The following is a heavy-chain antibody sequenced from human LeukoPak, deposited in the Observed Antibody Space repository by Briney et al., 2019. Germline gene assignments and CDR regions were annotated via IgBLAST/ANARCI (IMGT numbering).Heavy chain of an antibody. V-gene: IGHV4-59*01. CDR2: IYYSGST. J-gene: IGHJ4*02. Sequence: SETLSLTCTVPGGYISSYYWSWIRQPPGKGLEWIGYIYYSGSTNYNPSLKSRVTISVDTSKNQFSLKLSSVTAADTAVYYCARDLTGDSSGYYDYWGQGTLVTVSS. D-gene: IGHD3-22*01. CDR1: GGYISSYY. CDR3: ARDLTGDSSGYYDY.